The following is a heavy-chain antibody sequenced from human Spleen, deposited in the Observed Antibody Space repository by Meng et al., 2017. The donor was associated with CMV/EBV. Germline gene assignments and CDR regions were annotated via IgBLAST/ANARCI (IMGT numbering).Heavy chain of an antibody. CDR3: VKLFDY. Sequence: GSLKISCAASGFTLSKYWMTWVRQAPGKGLEWVANIKEDGSEKNYVDSVKGRFIISRDNAKNSLFLQMNSLRAEDTAVYYCVKLFDYWGQGTLVTVSS. CDR2: IKEDGSEK. D-gene: IGHD3-10*01. V-gene: IGHV3-7*01. J-gene: IGHJ4*02. CDR1: GFTLSKYW.